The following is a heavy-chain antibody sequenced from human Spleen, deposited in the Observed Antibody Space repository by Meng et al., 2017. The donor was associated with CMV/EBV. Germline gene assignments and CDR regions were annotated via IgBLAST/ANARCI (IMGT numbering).Heavy chain of an antibody. J-gene: IGHJ4*02. CDR1: GGSISSGPYY. V-gene: IGHV4-31*03. Sequence: SVSGGSISSGPYYWSWIRQHPGKGLEWIGYIYNSGSHYHNASLNSRVTTSVDTSKNQFSLKLSSVTAADTAVYYCAKGFGDFSFDNWGQGTLVTVSS. CDR2: IYNSGSH. D-gene: IGHD4-17*01. CDR3: AKGFGDFSFDN.